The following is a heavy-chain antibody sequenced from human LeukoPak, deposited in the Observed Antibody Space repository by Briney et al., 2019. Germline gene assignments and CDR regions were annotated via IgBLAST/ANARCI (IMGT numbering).Heavy chain of an antibody. V-gene: IGHV4-39*07. CDR2: IYYSGST. Sequence: KTSETLSLTCTVSGGSISGSSYYWGWIRQPPGKGLEWIGSIYYSGSTYYNPSLKSRVTISVDTSKNQFSLKLSSVTAADTAVYYCARPARYYDSSGYRDPDAFDIWGQGTMVTVSS. CDR1: GGSISGSSYY. D-gene: IGHD3-22*01. CDR3: ARPARYYDSSGYRDPDAFDI. J-gene: IGHJ3*02.